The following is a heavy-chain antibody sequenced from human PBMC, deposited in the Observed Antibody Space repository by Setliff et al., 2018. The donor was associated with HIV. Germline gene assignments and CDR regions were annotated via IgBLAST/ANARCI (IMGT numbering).Heavy chain of an antibody. CDR2: IYYSGST. Sequence: SETLSLTCTVPGETIRNGFYYWHWMRQPPGKGLEWIGSIYYSGSTRYKSSLQSRVTISVDTSKNQFSLRLSSVTAADTAVYYCARGGGPDTNFDSWGRGTLVTVSS. CDR3: ARGGGPDTNFDS. V-gene: IGHV4-39*07. CDR1: GETIRNGFYY. J-gene: IGHJ4*02.